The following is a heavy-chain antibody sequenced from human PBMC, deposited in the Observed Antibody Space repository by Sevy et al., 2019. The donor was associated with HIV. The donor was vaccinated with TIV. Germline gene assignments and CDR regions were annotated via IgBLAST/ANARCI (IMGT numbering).Heavy chain of an antibody. J-gene: IGHJ4*02. CDR3: ASQRGGYERLYYFDY. D-gene: IGHD5-12*01. CDR2: MSNTGSTI. V-gene: IGHV3-48*01. CDR1: GFSFSIYS. Sequence: GGSLRLSCAASGFSFSIYSMNWVRQAPGRGLEWVSYMSNTGSTIHYADSVKGRFTISRDNAKNSLYLQMNSLRAEDTAEYYCASQRGGYERLYYFDYWGQGTLVTVSS.